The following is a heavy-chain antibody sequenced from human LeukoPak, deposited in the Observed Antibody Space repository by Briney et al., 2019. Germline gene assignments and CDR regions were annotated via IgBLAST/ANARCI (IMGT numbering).Heavy chain of an antibody. CDR2: IKCDGNGI. V-gene: IGHV3-30*18. D-gene: IGHD6-13*01. Sequence: QPGGSLRLSCSASGFTFNIYGMHWVLQAPAKRLEWVAAIKCDGNGILYADSIRGRFTISRENSRNTVSLQMNSLRAEDTAIYYCAKRGHFSSSWYHYFDYWGQGTLVTVSS. CDR1: GFTFNIYG. CDR3: AKRGHFSSSWYHYFDY. J-gene: IGHJ4*02.